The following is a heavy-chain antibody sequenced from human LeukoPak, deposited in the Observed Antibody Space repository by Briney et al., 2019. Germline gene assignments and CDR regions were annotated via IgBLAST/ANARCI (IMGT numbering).Heavy chain of an antibody. CDR1: GGSISSSSYY. V-gene: IGHV4-39*07. D-gene: IGHD5-12*01. CDR2: IYYSGST. Sequence: SETLSLTCTVSGGSISSSSYYWGWIRQPPGKGLEWIGSIYYSGSTYYNPSLKSRVTISLDTSKNQFSLKLTSVTAADTAVYYCARGASAYDPQDYYYYNYMDVWGKGTTVTVSS. CDR3: ARGASAYDPQDYYYYNYMDV. J-gene: IGHJ6*03.